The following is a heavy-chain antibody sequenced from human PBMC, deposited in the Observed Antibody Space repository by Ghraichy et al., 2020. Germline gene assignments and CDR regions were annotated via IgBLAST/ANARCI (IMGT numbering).Heavy chain of an antibody. V-gene: IGHV3-48*02. D-gene: IGHD1-26*01. CDR3: ARVGVGSYYSDY. CDR1: GFTFTSYN. J-gene: IGHJ4*02. Sequence: GGSLRLSCAASGFTFTSYNMDWVRQAPGKGLEWVSYISSSSSSTYYADSVKGRFTISRDNAKNSLYLQMNSLRDEDTAVYYCARVGVGSYYSDYWGQGTLVTVSS. CDR2: ISSSSSST.